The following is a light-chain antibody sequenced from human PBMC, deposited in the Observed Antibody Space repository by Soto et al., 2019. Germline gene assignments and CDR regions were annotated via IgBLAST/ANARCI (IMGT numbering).Light chain of an antibody. CDR3: QQSFSAPIFT. V-gene: IGKV1-39*01. J-gene: IGKJ3*01. CDR2: AAS. CDR1: QSISTF. Sequence: DIQMTQSPSSLSASVGDRVNITCRASQSISTFLNWYQHKPGKAPTLLIYAASSLQSGVPSRFSGSGSGTDFTLTISNLQPEDFATYYCQQSFSAPIFTFGPGTKGDIK.